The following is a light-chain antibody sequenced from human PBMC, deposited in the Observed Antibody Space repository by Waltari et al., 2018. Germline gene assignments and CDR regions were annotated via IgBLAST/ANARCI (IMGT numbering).Light chain of an antibody. CDR2: DVS. Sequence: QSALTQPASVSGSPGQSITISCTGTSSDIGYIIYVSWYQQHPGKAPKLMIYDVSNRPSGVSNRFSGSKSGNTASLTISGLQAEDEADYYCSSYTTSSTVVFGGGTKLTVL. CDR3: SSYTTSSTVV. CDR1: SSDIGYIIY. V-gene: IGLV2-14*03. J-gene: IGLJ2*01.